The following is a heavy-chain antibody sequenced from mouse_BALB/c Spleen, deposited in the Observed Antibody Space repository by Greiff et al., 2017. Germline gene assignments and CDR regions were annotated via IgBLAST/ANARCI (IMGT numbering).Heavy chain of an antibody. V-gene: IGHV2-9-2*01. D-gene: IGHD1-1*01. Sequence: QVQLKESGPGLVAPSQSLSITCTVSGFSLTSYDISWIRQPPGKGLEWLGVIWTGGGTNYNSAFMSRLSISKDNSKSQVFLKMNSLQTDDTAIYYCVRDTGRYFDYWGQGTTLTVSS. CDR2: IWTGGGT. CDR3: VRDTGRYFDY. CDR1: GFSLTSYD. J-gene: IGHJ2*01.